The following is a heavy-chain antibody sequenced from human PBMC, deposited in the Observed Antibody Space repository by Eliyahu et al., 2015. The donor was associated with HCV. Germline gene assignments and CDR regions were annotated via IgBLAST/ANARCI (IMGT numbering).Heavy chain of an antibody. V-gene: IGHV3-11*01. Sequence: QVHLVESGGALVKPGGSLRLSCVASAFTFRDYNMNWIRQXPXKGLEXVSYISASGGTTHYADSVKGRFTVSRDSANNSLFLHMDSLRAEDTAVYYCARVLRLSARGMXVWGQGTTVTVSS. CDR1: AFTFRDYN. D-gene: IGHD2/OR15-2a*01. CDR2: ISASGGTT. J-gene: IGHJ6*02. CDR3: ARVLRLSARGMXV.